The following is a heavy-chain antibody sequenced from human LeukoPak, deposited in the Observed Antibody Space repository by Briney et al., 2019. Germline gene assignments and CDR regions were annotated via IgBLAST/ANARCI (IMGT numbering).Heavy chain of an antibody. CDR3: AGGRSDLPFLTGYSTLDY. CDR1: GFTFSSYS. Sequence: GGSLRLSCAASGFTFSSYSMNWVRQAPGKGLEWVSYISSSSSTIYYADSVKGRFTISRDNAKNSLYLQMNSLRAEDTAVYYCAGGRSDLPFLTGYSTLDYWGQGTLVTVSS. D-gene: IGHD3-9*01. V-gene: IGHV3-48*04. CDR2: ISSSSSTI. J-gene: IGHJ4*02.